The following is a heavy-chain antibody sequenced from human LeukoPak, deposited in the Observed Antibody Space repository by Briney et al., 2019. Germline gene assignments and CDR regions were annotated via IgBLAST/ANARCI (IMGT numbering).Heavy chain of an antibody. CDR1: GGTFSSYA. CDR3: ARGQGGVWSGYWAQLDY. V-gene: IGHV1-69*05. D-gene: IGHD3-3*01. J-gene: IGHJ4*02. Sequence: SVKVSCKASGGTFSSYAISWVRQAPGQGLEWMGGIIPIFGTANYAQKFQGRVTITTDESTSTAYMELSSLRSEDTAVYYCARGQGGVWSGYWAQLDYWGQGTLVTVSS. CDR2: IIPIFGTA.